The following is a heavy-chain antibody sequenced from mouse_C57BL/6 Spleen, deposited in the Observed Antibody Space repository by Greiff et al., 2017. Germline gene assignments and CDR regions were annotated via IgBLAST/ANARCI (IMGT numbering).Heavy chain of an antibody. V-gene: IGHV5-6*01. D-gene: IGHD2-1*01. CDR3: ARQYGNYVGYFDY. CDR1: GFTFSSYG. J-gene: IGHJ2*01. Sequence: EVQLVESGGDLVKPGGSLKLSCAASGFTFSSYGMSWVRQTPDKRLEWVATISSGGSYTYYPDSVKGRFTFSRDNAKNHRYQQRSRLKSEDTAMYYCARQYGNYVGYFDYWGQGTTLTVSS. CDR2: ISSGGSYT.